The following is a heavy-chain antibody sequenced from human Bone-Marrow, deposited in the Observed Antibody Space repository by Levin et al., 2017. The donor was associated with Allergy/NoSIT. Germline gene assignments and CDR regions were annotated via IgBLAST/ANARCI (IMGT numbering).Heavy chain of an antibody. CDR1: GGSISSGNYI. CDR3: ARLAGYTTKYYFDY. D-gene: IGHD2-2*02. CDR2: VHYSGST. V-gene: IGHV4-39*01. Sequence: KSSETLSLTCTVSGGSISSGNYIWSWIRQPPGKGLEWIGSVHYSGSTLYNPSLKSRVTTSLDMSKNQFSLKLSSVTAADTAVYYCARLAGYTTKYYFDYWGQGTLVPVSS. J-gene: IGHJ4*02.